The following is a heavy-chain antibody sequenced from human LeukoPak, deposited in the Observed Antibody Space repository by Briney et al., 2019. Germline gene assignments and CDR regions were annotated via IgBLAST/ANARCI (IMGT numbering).Heavy chain of an antibody. CDR3: ARHVLVLVPAAISWFDP. CDR1: GGSISSYY. V-gene: IGHV4-4*09. J-gene: IGHJ5*02. Sequence: SETLSLTCTVSGGSISSYYWSWIRQPPGKGLEWIGYIYTSGSTNYNPSLKSRVTISVDTSKNQFSLKLSSVTAADTAVYYCARHVLVLVPAAISWFDPWGQGTLVTVSS. D-gene: IGHD2-2*02. CDR2: IYTSGST.